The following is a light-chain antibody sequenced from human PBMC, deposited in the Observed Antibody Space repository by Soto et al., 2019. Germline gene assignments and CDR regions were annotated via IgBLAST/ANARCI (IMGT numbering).Light chain of an antibody. CDR2: GAS. CDR3: QHYGSSRWT. J-gene: IGKJ1*01. CDR1: QSVSSTY. Sequence: EIVLTQSPGTLSLSPGEGATLSCRASQSVSSTYLAWYQQKPDQAPRLLIYGASSRATGIPDRFSGSGSGTDFTLTISRLEPEDFAVYYCQHYGSSRWTFGQGTRVDI. V-gene: IGKV3-20*01.